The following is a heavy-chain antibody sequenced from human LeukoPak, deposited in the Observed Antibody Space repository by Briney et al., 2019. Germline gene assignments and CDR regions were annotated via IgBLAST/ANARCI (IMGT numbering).Heavy chain of an antibody. CDR2: IIPIFGTA. CDR3: AREGGRRFDY. V-gene: IGHV1-69*13. J-gene: IGHJ4*02. Sequence: SVKVSCKASGYTFTSYAMHWVRQAPGQGLEWMGGIIPIFGTANYAQKFQGRVTITADESTSTAYMELSSLRSEDTAVYYCAREGGRRFDYWGQGTLVTVSS. CDR1: GYTFTSYA.